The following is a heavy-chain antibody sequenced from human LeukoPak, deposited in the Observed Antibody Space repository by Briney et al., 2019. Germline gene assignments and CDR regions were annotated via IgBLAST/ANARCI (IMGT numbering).Heavy chain of an antibody. Sequence: SETLSLTCTVSGGSLTNYYWSWVRQSPEGGLEWMGFIYYSGRTYYNPSLKGRATISVDTSKNQFSLSLNSVTAADTAVYYCARADYGSGFSHWGQGTLVTVSS. D-gene: IGHD3-10*01. CDR3: ARADYGSGFSH. V-gene: IGHV4-59*01. CDR1: GGSLTNYY. J-gene: IGHJ4*02. CDR2: IYYSGRT.